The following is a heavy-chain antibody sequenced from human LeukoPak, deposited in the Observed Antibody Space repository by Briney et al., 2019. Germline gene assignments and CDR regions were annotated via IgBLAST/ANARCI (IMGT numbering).Heavy chain of an antibody. Sequence: SSETLSLTCTVSGGSISSSSYYWGWIRQPPGKGLEWIGSIYYSGSTYYNPSLKSRVTISVDTSKNQFSLKLSSVTAADTAVYYCATMTRGEMATIFNWAFDIWSQGTMVTVSS. CDR3: ATMTRGEMATIFNWAFDI. CDR2: IYYSGST. CDR1: GGSISSSSYY. D-gene: IGHD5-24*01. J-gene: IGHJ3*02. V-gene: IGHV4-39*01.